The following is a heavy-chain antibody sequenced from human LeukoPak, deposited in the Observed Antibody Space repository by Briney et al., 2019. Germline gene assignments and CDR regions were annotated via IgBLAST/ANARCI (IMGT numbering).Heavy chain of an antibody. J-gene: IGHJ3*02. CDR1: GFTFSSYE. D-gene: IGHD3-10*01. CDR3: AREFYGSGSYYNRLDAFDI. Sequence: GGSLRLSCAASGFTFSSYEMNWVRQAPGKGLEWVSSISSSSSYIYYADSVKGRFTISRDNAKNSLYLQMNSLRAEDTAVYYCAREFYGSGSYYNRLDAFDIWGQGTMVTVSS. CDR2: ISSSSSYI. V-gene: IGHV3-21*01.